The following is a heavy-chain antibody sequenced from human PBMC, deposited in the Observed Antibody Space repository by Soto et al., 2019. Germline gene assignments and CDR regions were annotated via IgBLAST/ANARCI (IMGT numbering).Heavy chain of an antibody. J-gene: IGHJ1*01. CDR3: ARGGSSWLEYFQH. CDR2: IYSSGST. V-gene: IGHV4-59*01. Sequence: ASETLSLTCTVSGGSISSYYWSWIRQPPGKGLEWIGYIYSSGSTNYNPSLKSRITISVDTSKNQFSLKLSSVTAAATAVYYCARGGSSWLEYFQHWGQGTLVTVSS. D-gene: IGHD6-13*01. CDR1: GGSISSYY.